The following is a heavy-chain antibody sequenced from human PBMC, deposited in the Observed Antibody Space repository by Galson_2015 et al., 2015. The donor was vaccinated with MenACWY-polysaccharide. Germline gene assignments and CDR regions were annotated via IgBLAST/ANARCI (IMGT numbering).Heavy chain of an antibody. Sequence: ETLSLTCTVSGGSMSPYHWTWIRQSPGKGLEWIGWIHYGGGTKYSPSLTSRVTISVNTSENQFSLKLSSVTTADTAVYYCARIGGMNRGNYYNYGWFDPWGQGTLVTVSS. V-gene: IGHV4-59*01. J-gene: IGHJ5*02. CDR1: GGSMSPYH. CDR3: ARIGGMNRGNYYNYGWFDP. CDR2: IHYGGGT. D-gene: IGHD1-26*01.